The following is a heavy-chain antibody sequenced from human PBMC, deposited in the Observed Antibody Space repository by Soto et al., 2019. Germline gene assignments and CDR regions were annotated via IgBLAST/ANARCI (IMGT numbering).Heavy chain of an antibody. Sequence: GASVKVSCKASGYTFTSYGISWVRQAPGQGLEWMGWISAYNGNTNYAQKLQGRVTMTTDTSTSTAYMELRSLRSDDTAVYYCARDHYDFWSGRRGYYYMDVWGKGTTVTVSS. D-gene: IGHD3-3*01. V-gene: IGHV1-18*01. CDR3: ARDHYDFWSGRRGYYYMDV. J-gene: IGHJ6*03. CDR1: GYTFTSYG. CDR2: ISAYNGNT.